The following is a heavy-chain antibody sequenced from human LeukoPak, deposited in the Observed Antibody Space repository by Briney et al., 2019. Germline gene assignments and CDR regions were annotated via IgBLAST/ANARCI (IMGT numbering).Heavy chain of an antibody. CDR3: ARERGPNYYDSSGFDY. V-gene: IGHV3-66*01. CDR1: GFTVSSNY. J-gene: IGHJ4*02. CDR2: IYSGGST. Sequence: GGSLRLSCAASGFTVSSNYMSWVRQAPGKGLEWVSVIYSGGSTYYADSVKGRFTISRDNSKNTLYLQMNSLRAEDTVVYYCARERGPNYYDSSGFDYWGQGTLVTVSS. D-gene: IGHD3-22*01.